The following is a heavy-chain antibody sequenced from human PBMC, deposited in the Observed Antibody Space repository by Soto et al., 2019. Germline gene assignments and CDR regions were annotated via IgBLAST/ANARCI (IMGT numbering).Heavy chain of an antibody. CDR2: IYYSGST. CDR3: ARTQDSGSYITFDY. J-gene: IGHJ4*02. Sequence: PSETLSLTCTVSGGSISSSSYYWGWIRQPPGKGLEWIGSIYYSGSTYYNPSLKSRVTISVDTSKNQFSLKLSSVTAADTAVYYCARTQDSGSYITFDYWGQGTLVTVSS. D-gene: IGHD1-26*01. CDR1: GGSISSSSYY. V-gene: IGHV4-39*01.